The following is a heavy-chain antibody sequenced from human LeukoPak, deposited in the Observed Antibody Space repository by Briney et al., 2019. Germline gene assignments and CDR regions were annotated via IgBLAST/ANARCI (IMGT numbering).Heavy chain of an antibody. CDR3: ARGIPSQFYYYYYYMDV. J-gene: IGHJ6*03. CDR1: GYSFTDKY. V-gene: IGHV1-2*02. Sequence: ASVKVSCKASGYSFTDKYMHWVRQAPGQGLEWMGWINPNSGGTNYAQKFQGRVTMTTDTSMSTAYMELSSLRSEDTAVYYCARGIPSQFYYYYYYMDVWGKGTTVTISS. D-gene: IGHD2-21*01. CDR2: INPNSGGT.